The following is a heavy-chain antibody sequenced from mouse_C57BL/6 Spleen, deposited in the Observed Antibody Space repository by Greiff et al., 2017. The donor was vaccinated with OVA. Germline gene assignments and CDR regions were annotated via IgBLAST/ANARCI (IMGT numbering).Heavy chain of an antibody. V-gene: IGHV5-9*01. CDR3: ARPYYYGSSYVLYWYFDV. CDR2: ISGGGGNT. J-gene: IGHJ1*03. D-gene: IGHD1-1*01. CDR1: GFTFSSYT. Sequence: EVMLVESGGGLVKPGGSLKLSCAASGFTFSSYTMSWVRQTPEKRLEWVATISGGGGNTYYPDSVKGRFTISRDNAKNTLYLQMSSLRSEDTALYYCARPYYYGSSYVLYWYFDVWGTGTTVTVSS.